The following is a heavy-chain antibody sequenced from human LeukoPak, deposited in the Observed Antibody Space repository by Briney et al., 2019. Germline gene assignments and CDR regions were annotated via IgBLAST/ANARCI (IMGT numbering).Heavy chain of an antibody. J-gene: IGHJ2*01. V-gene: IGHV4-30-4*01. Sequence: SETLSLTCTVSGGSISSGDYYWSWIRQPPGKGLEWIGYIYNSGTIHYNPSLKSRVTISVDTSKNQFSLKLRSVTAADTAVYYCATAPLPATMWNWYFDLWGRGTLVTVSS. CDR3: ATAPLPATMWNWYFDL. D-gene: IGHD2-2*01. CDR2: IYNSGTI. CDR1: GGSISSGDYY.